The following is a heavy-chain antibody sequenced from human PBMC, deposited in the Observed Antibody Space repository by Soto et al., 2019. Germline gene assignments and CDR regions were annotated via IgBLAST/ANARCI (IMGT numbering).Heavy chain of an antibody. CDR1: AGSITSGGYY. CDR2: VYDSGNT. J-gene: IGHJ5*02. D-gene: IGHD2-2*01. V-gene: IGHV4-31*03. CDR3: AREPVVQDVIQAFGWFDP. Sequence: QVQLQESGPGLVKPSQTLSLTCTVSAGSITSGGYYWSWIRQHPGKGLEWIGHVYDSGNTYYNPSLRSRITISVDTSKKQLSLRLRSVTAADTAVYYCAREPVVQDVIQAFGWFDPWGQGTLVTVSS.